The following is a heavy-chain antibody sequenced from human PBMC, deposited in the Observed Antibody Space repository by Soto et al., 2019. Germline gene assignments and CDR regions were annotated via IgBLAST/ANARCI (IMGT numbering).Heavy chain of an antibody. J-gene: IGHJ4*02. CDR1: GGSISPYY. CDR3: ARRGDWGSDEFDY. Sequence: QVQLQESGPGLVKPSETLSHTCTVSGGSISPYYWSWIRQPPGKGLEWIGYIYYSGSTSYNPSLRSRVTIAVDTSKNPFSLNLSSMTATDTAVYYCARRGDWGSDEFDYWGQGTLVTVSS. CDR2: IYYSGST. D-gene: IGHD7-27*01. V-gene: IGHV4-59*08.